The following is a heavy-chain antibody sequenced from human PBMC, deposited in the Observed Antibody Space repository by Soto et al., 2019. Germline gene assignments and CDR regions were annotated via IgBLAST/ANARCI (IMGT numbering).Heavy chain of an antibody. V-gene: IGHV3-66*01. Sequence: EVQLVESGGGLVQPGGSLRLSCAASGWIVSSNHMNWVRQAPGKGLEWVSLIYSGGSTYYADSVKGRFTISRDNSKNTLYLHMNSLRVEDTAVYYCARRQNEVPVVDYWGQGTLVT. CDR2: IYSGGST. CDR1: GWIVSSNH. CDR3: ARRQNEVPVVDY. D-gene: IGHD1-1*01. J-gene: IGHJ4*02.